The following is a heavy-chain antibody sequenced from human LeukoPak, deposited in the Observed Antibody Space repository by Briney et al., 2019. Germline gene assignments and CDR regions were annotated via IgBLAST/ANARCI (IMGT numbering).Heavy chain of an antibody. CDR1: GFTSSSYA. Sequence: GGSLRLSCAASGFTSSSYAMSWVRQAPGKGLEWVSAISGSGGSTYYADSVKGRFTISRDNSKNTLYLQMNSLRAEDTAVYYCAKASYSSSWYRFRSRGYGMDVWGKGTTVTVSS. CDR2: ISGSGGST. CDR3: AKASYSSSWYRFRSRGYGMDV. J-gene: IGHJ6*04. V-gene: IGHV3-23*01. D-gene: IGHD6-13*01.